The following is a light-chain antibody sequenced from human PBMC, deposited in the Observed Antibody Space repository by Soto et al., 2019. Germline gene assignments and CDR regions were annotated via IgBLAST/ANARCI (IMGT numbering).Light chain of an antibody. CDR2: GAS. Sequence: EIVLTQSPGTLSLSPGERATLSCRASQSVSSSYLAWYQQKPGQAPRLIIYGASSRATGIPDRFSGSGSGTEFTLTIIRLQPEDFAVYYCQQDGSSPYTFGQGTKLEIK. J-gene: IGKJ2*01. V-gene: IGKV3-20*01. CDR1: QSVSSSY. CDR3: QQDGSSPYT.